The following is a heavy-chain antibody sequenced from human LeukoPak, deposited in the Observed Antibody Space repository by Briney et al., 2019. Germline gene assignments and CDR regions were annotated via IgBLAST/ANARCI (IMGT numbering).Heavy chain of an antibody. CDR3: ARRYGSGSYYKFDP. V-gene: IGHV4-30-4*08. CDR1: GGSISSGDYY. J-gene: IGHJ5*02. D-gene: IGHD3-10*01. Sequence: PSETLSLTCTVSGGSISSGDYYWSWIRQPPGKGLEWIGYIYYSGSTNYNPSLKSRVTMSVDTSKNQFSLKLSSVTAADTAVYYCARRYGSGSYYKFDPWGQGTLVTVSS. CDR2: IYYSGST.